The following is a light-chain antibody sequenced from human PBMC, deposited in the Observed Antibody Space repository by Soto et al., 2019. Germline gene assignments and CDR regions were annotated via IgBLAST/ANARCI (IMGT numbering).Light chain of an antibody. J-gene: IGKJ4*01. V-gene: IGKV3-11*01. CDR3: QERGRWPRAT. CDR1: ESVSSN. CDR2: TAS. Sequence: EIVMTQSPATLSVSPGERVTLSCRASESVSSNLAWYQQKSGQPPRLLIHTASSRATGIPARFSGSGSRTDFTLTISSLEPEDIAVYYCQERGRWPRATFGGGTKVEMK.